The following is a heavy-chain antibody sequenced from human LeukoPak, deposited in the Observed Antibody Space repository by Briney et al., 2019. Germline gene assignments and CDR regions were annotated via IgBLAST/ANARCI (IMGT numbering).Heavy chain of an antibody. CDR2: ISWNSGSI. CDR1: GFTFSSYS. D-gene: IGHD6-19*01. J-gene: IGHJ4*02. CDR3: AKAMSSGWYSPPYYFDY. Sequence: PGGSLRVSCAASGFTFSSYSMNWVRQAPGKGLEWVSGISWNSGSIGYADSVKGRFTISRDNAKNSLYLQMNSLRAEDTALYYCAKAMSSGWYSPPYYFDYWGQGTLVTVSS. V-gene: IGHV3-9*01.